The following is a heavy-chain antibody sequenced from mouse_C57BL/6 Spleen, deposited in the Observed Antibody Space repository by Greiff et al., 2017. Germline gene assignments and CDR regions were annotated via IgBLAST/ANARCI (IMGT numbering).Heavy chain of an antibody. J-gene: IGHJ2*01. CDR2: IIPSNGGT. V-gene: IGHV1-53*01. CDR3: AYGSSHYFDY. CDR1: GYTFTSYW. D-gene: IGHD1-1*01. Sequence: QVHVKQPGTELVKPGASVKLSCKASGYTFTSYWMHWVKQRPGQGLEWIGNIIPSNGGTNYNEKFKSKATLTVAKSSSTAYLHLSSLTSEDSAVYYCAYGSSHYFDYWGKGTTLTVSS.